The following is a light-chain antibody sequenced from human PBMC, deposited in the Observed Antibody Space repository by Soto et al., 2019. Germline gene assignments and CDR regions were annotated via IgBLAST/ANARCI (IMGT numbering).Light chain of an antibody. CDR1: QGIRND. V-gene: IGKV1-17*01. J-gene: IGKJ1*01. CDR3: LQHNSYHRGT. Sequence: VQITQCPPSLSASLGDRVSITCRASQGIRNDLGWYQQKPGKAPKRLIYAASSLQSGVPSRFRGSGSGTEFTLTISSLKPEDFANYYCLQHNSYHRGTFGQGTQVDIK. CDR2: AAS.